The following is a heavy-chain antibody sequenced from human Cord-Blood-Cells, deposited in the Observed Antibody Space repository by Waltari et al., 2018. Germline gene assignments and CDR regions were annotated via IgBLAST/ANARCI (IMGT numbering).Heavy chain of an antibody. CDR2: INHSGST. D-gene: IGHD4-17*01. CDR1: GGYFSGYY. V-gene: IGHV4-34*01. J-gene: IGHJ5*02. Sequence: QVQLQQWGAGLLKPSETLSLTCAVSGGYFSGYYWSWIRQPPGKGLEWIGEINHSGSTNYNPSLKSRVTISVDTSKNQFSLKLSSVTAADTAVYYCARGPTTFDPWGQGTLVTVSS. CDR3: ARGPTTFDP.